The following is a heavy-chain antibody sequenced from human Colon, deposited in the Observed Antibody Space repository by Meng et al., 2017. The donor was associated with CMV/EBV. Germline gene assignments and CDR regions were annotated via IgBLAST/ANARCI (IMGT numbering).Heavy chain of an antibody. CDR2: ISSSGNTI. V-gene: IGHV3-48*03. CDR3: ARDRSEAIDY. J-gene: IGHJ4*02. CDR1: GFTFSSYE. Sequence: EGSLRLSCTASGFTFSSYEMNWVRQAPGKGLEWVSYISSSGNTIYYADSVKGRFTISRDNAKNSLYLQMNSLRAEDTAVYYCARDRSEAIDYWGQGTLVTVSS.